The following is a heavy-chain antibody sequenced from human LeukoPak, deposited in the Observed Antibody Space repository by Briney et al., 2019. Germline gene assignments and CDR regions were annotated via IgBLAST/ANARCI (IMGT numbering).Heavy chain of an antibody. J-gene: IGHJ4*02. CDR1: GFTFSHFW. CDR2: INTDGSDT. CDR3: GRDRSVTNGGFDY. D-gene: IGHD2-8*01. Sequence: GGSLRLSCAASGFTFSHFWMHWVRQAPGKGLVWVSRINTDGSDTVYADSVKGRFTISRDNAKNTLYLQMNSLRAEDTAVYYCGRDRSVTNGGFDYWGQGTLVTVSS. V-gene: IGHV3-74*01.